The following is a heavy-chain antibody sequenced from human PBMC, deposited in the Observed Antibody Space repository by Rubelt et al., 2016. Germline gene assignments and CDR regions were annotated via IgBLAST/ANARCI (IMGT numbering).Heavy chain of an antibody. CDR3: ASGIAVAGIFDY. J-gene: IGHJ4*02. V-gene: IGHV4-39*07. Sequence: QLQLQESGPGLVKPSETLSLTCTVSGGSISSSSYYWGWIRQPPGKGLEWIGEINHSGSTNYNPSRMDRCTISVDTFKNQFSLKRSAVTAAETAVNYCASGIAVAGIFDYWGQGTLVTVSS. CDR2: INHSGST. D-gene: IGHD6-19*01. CDR1: GGSISSSSYY.